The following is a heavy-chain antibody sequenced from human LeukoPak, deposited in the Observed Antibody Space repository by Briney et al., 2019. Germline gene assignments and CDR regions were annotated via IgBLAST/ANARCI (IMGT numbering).Heavy chain of an antibody. CDR2: VSSDGGIK. D-gene: IGHD5-18*01. CDR1: GFTFTNYV. Sequence: GGSLRLSCVVSGFTFTNYVVHWVRQAPGKGLEWVTLVSSDGGIKYYADSVKGRFTISRDNSENIVYLQMNNLRAEDTAVYYCAGRVTGYSSGYVYWGQGTLVTVSS. CDR3: AGRVTGYSSGYVY. J-gene: IGHJ4*02. V-gene: IGHV3-30-3*01.